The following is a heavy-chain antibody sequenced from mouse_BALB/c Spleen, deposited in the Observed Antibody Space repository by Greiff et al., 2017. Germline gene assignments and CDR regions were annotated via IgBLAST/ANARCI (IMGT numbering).Heavy chain of an antibody. CDR3: ARQGYDYDAAWFAY. CDR2: ISNGGGST. D-gene: IGHD2-4*01. V-gene: IGHV5-12-2*01. CDR1: GFTFSSYT. J-gene: IGHJ3*01. Sequence: EVKLVESGGGLVQPGGSLKLSCAASGFTFSSYTMSWVRQTPEKRLEWVAYISNGGGSTYYPDTVQGRFTISRDNAKNTLYLQMSSLKSEDTAMYYCARQGYDYDAAWFAYWGQGTLVTVSA.